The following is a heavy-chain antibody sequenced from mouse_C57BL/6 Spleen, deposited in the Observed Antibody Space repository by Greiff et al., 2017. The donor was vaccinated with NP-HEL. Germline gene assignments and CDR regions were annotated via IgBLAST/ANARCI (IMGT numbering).Heavy chain of an antibody. Sequence: EVHLVESGAELVKPGASVKLSCTASGFNIKDYYMHWVKQRTEQGLEWIGRIDPEDGETKYAPKFQGKATIPADTSSNTAYLQLRSLTSEDTAVYYCARKHGYHGGFAYWGQGTLVTVSA. CDR1: GFNIKDYY. V-gene: IGHV14-2*01. D-gene: IGHD2-2*01. CDR3: ARKHGYHGGFAY. J-gene: IGHJ3*01. CDR2: IDPEDGET.